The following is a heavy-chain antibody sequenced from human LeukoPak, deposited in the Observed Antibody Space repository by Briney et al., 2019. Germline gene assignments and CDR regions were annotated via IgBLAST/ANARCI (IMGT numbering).Heavy chain of an antibody. CDR3: AKDSSSSWYFVANWFDP. V-gene: IGHV3-23*01. CDR2: ISGSGGST. D-gene: IGHD6-13*01. CDR1: GFTFSSYA. Sequence: PGGSLRLSCAASGFTFSSYAMSWVRQAPGKGLEWVSAISGSGGSTYYADSVKGRFTISRDNSKNTLYLQMNSLRAEDTAVYYCAKDSSSSWYFVANWFDPWGQGTLVTVSS. J-gene: IGHJ5*02.